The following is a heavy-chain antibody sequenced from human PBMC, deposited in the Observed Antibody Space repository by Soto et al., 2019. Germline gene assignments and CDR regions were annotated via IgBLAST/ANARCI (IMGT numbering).Heavy chain of an antibody. V-gene: IGHV4-31*03. CDR3: ARDRLMATAGTARHYFGLDV. CDR2: IYYSGNT. J-gene: IGHJ6*02. D-gene: IGHD5-18*01. CDR1: GGSIRSGGYY. Sequence: SETLSLTCTVSGGSIRSGGYYWSWVRQNPRRGLEWIGDIYYSGNTYYNPSLKSRLTISVDTSKNQFSLNLSSVTAADTAVYYCARDRLMATAGTARHYFGLDVWGQGTTVTVSS.